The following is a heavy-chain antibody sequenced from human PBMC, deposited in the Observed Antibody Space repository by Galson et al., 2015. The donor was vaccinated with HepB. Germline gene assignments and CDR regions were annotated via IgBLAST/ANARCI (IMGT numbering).Heavy chain of an antibody. V-gene: IGHV1-18*04. D-gene: IGHD3-16*01. J-gene: IGHJ4*02. CDR3: ATDPPTGWGSQKGDFDY. CDR1: GYTFTSYG. CDR2: ISAYNGNT. Sequence: SVKVSCKASGYTFTSYGISWVRQAPGQGLEWMGWISAYNGNTNYAQKFQGRVTMTTDTSTSTAYMELRSLRSDDTAVYFCATDPPTGWGSQKGDFDYWGQGTLVTVSS.